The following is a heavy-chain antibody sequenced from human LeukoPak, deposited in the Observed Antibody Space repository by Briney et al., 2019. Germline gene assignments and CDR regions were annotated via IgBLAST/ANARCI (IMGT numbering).Heavy chain of an antibody. J-gene: IGHJ4*02. CDR2: ISGSGGST. D-gene: IGHD3-16*02. CDR1: GFTFSSYA. Sequence: PGGSLRLSCAASGFTFSSYAMSWVRQAPGKGLEWVSAISGSGGSTYYADSVKGRFTIPRDNSKNTLYLQMNSLRAEDTAVYYCAKGQTFGGVIVIPAFDYWGQGTLVTVSS. CDR3: AKGQTFGGVIVIPAFDY. V-gene: IGHV3-23*01.